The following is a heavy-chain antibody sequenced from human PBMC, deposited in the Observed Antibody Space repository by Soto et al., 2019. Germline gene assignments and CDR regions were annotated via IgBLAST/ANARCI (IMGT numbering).Heavy chain of an antibody. CDR3: ARSVAIVLVTAAIHDAFDI. V-gene: IGHV1-8*01. CDR1: GYTFTSYD. Sequence: QVQLVQSGAEVKKPGASVKVSCKASGYTFTSYDINWVRQATGQGLEWMGWMNPNSGNTGYAQKFQGRVTMTRNTXXSXAXKELSSLRSEDTAVYYCARSVAIVLVTAAIHDAFDIWGQGTMVTVSS. J-gene: IGHJ3*02. D-gene: IGHD2-2*02. CDR2: MNPNSGNT.